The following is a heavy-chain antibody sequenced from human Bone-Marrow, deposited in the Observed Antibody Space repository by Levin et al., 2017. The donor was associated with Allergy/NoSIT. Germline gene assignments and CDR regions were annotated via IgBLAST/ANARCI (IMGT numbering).Heavy chain of an antibody. CDR1: GFTFSGSA. D-gene: IGHD2-2*01. CDR2: IRSKANSYAT. CDR3: TRHTGDIVVVPDTAGDFDY. Sequence: PGGSLRLSCAASGFTFSGSAMHWVRQASGKGLEWVGRIRSKANSYATAYAASVKGRFTISRDDSKNTAYLQMNSLKTEDTAVYYCTRHTGDIVVVPDTAGDFDYWGQGTLVTVSS. J-gene: IGHJ4*02. V-gene: IGHV3-73*01.